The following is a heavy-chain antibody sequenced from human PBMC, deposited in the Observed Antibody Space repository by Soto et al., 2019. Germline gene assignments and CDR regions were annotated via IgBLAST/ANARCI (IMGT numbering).Heavy chain of an antibody. CDR1: GFTFSSYA. V-gene: IGHV3-30-3*01. CDR2: ISYDGSNK. J-gene: IGHJ4*02. CDR3: AIRSGY. Sequence: QVQLVESGGGVVQPGRSLRLSCAASGFTFSSYAMHWVRQAPGKGLEWVAVISYDGSNKYYADSVKGRFTISRDNSKNTLYLQMNILRAEETAVYYCAIRSGYLGQGTLVTVSS. D-gene: IGHD1-26*01.